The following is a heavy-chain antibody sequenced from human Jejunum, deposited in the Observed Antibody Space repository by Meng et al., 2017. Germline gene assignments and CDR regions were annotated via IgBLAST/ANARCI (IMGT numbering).Heavy chain of an antibody. D-gene: IGHD1-26*01. Sequence: QIQLHQSGPGLVKPSQTLPPTCAIPGDSVSSNSAGWNWIRQSPSRGLEWLGRTYYRSKWYIDYAVSVKSRITINPDTSKNQFSLHLNSVTPEDTAVYYCAGGGLVRSTRGYFDYWGQGTLVTVSS. CDR1: GDSVSSNSAG. CDR2: TYYRSKWYI. J-gene: IGHJ4*02. CDR3: AGGGLVRSTRGYFDY. V-gene: IGHV6-1*01.